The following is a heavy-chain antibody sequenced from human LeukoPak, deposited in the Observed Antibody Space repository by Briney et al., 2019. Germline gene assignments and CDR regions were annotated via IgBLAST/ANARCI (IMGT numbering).Heavy chain of an antibody. CDR3: ARAPVVPAASGHYYYYMDV. V-gene: IGHV1-8*01. CDR1: GYTFTSYD. J-gene: IGHJ6*03. Sequence: ASVKVSRKASGYTFTSYDINWVRQATGQGLGWMGWMNPNSGNTGYAQKFQGRVTMTRNTSISTAYMELSSLRSEDTAVYYCARAPVVPAASGHYYYYMDVWGKGTTVTVSS. D-gene: IGHD2-2*01. CDR2: MNPNSGNT.